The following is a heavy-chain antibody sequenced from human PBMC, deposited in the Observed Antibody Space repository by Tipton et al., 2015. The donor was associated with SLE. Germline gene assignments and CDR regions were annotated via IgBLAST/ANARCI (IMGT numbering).Heavy chain of an antibody. CDR1: GFTFMDYY. Sequence: GSLRLSCATSGFTFMDYYVSWIRQAPGKGLEWLSYVSSDGSTKYYADSVRGRFTTSRDNAKNSVSLQMNSLRVEDTAVYYCARQSMAARPDFDFWGQGTLVTVSS. D-gene: IGHD6-6*01. J-gene: IGHJ4*02. CDR2: VSSDGSTK. CDR3: ARQSMAARPDFDF. V-gene: IGHV3-11*01.